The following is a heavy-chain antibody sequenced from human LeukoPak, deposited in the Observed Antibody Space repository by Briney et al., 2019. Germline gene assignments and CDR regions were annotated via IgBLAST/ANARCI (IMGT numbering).Heavy chain of an antibody. CDR2: LYYGGNT. V-gene: IGHV4-39*01. D-gene: IGHD2-21*01. Sequence: PSETLSLTCSVSGASIISGSYYWPWLRQPPGKGLEWIGSLYYGGNTHYNPSLESRVAISMDTSRNHLSVRLTSGTAADTAVYYCARHVVGPGYSDIPNLGYWGPGTQVTVSS. CDR3: ARHVVGPGYSDIPNLGY. CDR1: GASIISGSYY. J-gene: IGHJ4*02.